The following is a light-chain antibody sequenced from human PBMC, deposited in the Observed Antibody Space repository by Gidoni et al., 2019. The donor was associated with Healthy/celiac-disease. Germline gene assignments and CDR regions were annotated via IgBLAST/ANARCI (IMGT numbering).Light chain of an antibody. CDR2: AAS. CDR3: QQRYSTPPT. Sequence: DIQMTQSPSSLSASVGDRVTITCRASQSISSYLNWYQQKPGKAPKLLIYAASSLQSGVPSRFSGSGSGTDFTLTISSLQPEDFATYYCQQRYSTPPTFGGGTKVEIE. CDR1: QSISSY. J-gene: IGKJ4*01. V-gene: IGKV1-39*01.